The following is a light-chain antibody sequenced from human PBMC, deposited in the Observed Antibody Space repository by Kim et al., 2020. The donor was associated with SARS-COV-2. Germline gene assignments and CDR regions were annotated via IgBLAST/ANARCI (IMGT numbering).Light chain of an antibody. CDR3: QSYDSSKDCV. CDR2: GDN. Sequence: GTRGGGGVARSYVRGGERGPGGARRRVIYGDNGRPSGVPGRFAGSSDSSSNTASLTISGLRTEDEADYYCQSYDSSKDCVFGGGTQLTVL. CDR1: GGGVARSY. V-gene: IGLV6-57*03. J-gene: IGLJ3*02.